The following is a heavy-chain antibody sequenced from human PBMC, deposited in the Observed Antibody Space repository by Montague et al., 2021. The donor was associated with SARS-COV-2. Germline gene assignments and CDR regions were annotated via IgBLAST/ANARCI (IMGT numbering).Heavy chain of an antibody. D-gene: IGHD2/OR15-2a*01. CDR1: GGSFSGYY. CDR2: LYYGGSI. V-gene: IGHV4-34*11. Sequence: SETLSLTCAVYGGSFSGYYWSWIRQPPGKGLEWIGYLYYGGSINYNPSLKSRVTISVDTSMNDFSLKLSSVTAADTAVYFCARAYYGVNDAFDIWGHGIMVTVSS. CDR3: ARAYYGVNDAFDI. J-gene: IGHJ3*02.